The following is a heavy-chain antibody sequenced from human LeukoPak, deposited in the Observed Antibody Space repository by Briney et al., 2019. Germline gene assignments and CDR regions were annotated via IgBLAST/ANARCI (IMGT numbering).Heavy chain of an antibody. D-gene: IGHD4-17*01. J-gene: IGHJ4*02. Sequence: GRSLRLSCAASGFTFSSYGMHWVRQAPGKGLEWVAVISYDGSNKYYADSVKGRFTISRDNSKNTLYLQMNSLRAGDTAVYYCAKSERAVTFDYWCQGTLVTVSS. CDR2: ISYDGSNK. CDR1: GFTFSSYG. CDR3: AKSERAVTFDY. V-gene: IGHV3-30*18.